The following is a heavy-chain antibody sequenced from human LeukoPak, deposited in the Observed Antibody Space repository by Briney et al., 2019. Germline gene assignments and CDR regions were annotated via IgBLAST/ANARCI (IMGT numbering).Heavy chain of an antibody. Sequence: GGSLRLSCAASGFTFSSYSMNWVRQAPGKGLEWVSSISSSSSYIYYADSVKGRFTISRDNAKNSLYLQMNSLRAEDTAVYYCAREVVVPAAPESWFDPWGQGTLVTVSS. CDR3: AREVVVPAAPESWFDP. V-gene: IGHV3-21*01. CDR2: ISSSSSYI. J-gene: IGHJ5*02. D-gene: IGHD2-2*01. CDR1: GFTFSSYS.